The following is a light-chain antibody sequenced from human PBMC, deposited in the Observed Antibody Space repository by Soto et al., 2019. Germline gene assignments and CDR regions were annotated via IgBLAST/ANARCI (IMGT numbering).Light chain of an antibody. CDR2: DVS. J-gene: IGLJ1*01. CDR3: CSYAGIYTSYG. V-gene: IGLV2-11*01. CDR1: SSDVGGYNY. Sequence: QSALTQPRSVSGSPGQSVTISCTGTSSDVGGYNYVSWYQQHPGKAPKLMIYDVSKRPSGVPDRFSGSKSGNTASLTISGLQAEDEADYYCCSYAGIYTSYGLGSGTKLTVL.